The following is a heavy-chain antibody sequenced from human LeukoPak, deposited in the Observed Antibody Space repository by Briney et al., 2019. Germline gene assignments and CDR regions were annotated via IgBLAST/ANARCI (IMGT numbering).Heavy chain of an antibody. Sequence: PSETLSLTCTVSGGSISRYYWSWIRQPPGKGLEWIGYIYYSGSTNYNPSLKSRVTISVDTSKNQFSLKLSSVTAADTAVYYCASLPPVAGISYWGQGTLVTVSS. D-gene: IGHD6-19*01. CDR3: ASLPPVAGISY. V-gene: IGHV4-59*01. CDR1: GGSISRYY. J-gene: IGHJ4*02. CDR2: IYYSGST.